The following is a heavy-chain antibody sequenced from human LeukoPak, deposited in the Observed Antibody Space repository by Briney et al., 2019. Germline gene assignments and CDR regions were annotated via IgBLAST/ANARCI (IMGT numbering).Heavy chain of an antibody. CDR3: ARDYGGWYVLPDDAFDI. V-gene: IGHV3-7*01. J-gene: IGHJ3*02. D-gene: IGHD6-19*01. CDR2: IKQDGSEK. Sequence: GGSLRLSCAASGFTFSSYWMSWVRQAPGKGLEWVANIKQDGSEKYYVDSVKGRFTISRDNAKNSLYLQMNSLRAGDTAVYYCARDYGGWYVLPDDAFDIWGQGTMVTVSS. CDR1: GFTFSSYW.